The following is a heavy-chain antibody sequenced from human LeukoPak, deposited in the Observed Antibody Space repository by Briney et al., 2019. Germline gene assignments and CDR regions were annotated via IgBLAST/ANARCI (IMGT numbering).Heavy chain of an antibody. CDR1: AFTFSRYW. Sequence: PGGSLRLSCAVSAFTFSRYWMTSVRQAPGKGLEWVANIKRDGSEKYYVDSVKGRFTISRDNAKNSLYLQMNSLRAEDTAVYYAARDLDEYVLGSYRNGAFDIWGQGTMVTVSS. CDR3: ARDLDEYVLGSYRNGAFDI. V-gene: IGHV3-7*01. D-gene: IGHD3-16*02. J-gene: IGHJ3*02. CDR2: IKRDGSEK.